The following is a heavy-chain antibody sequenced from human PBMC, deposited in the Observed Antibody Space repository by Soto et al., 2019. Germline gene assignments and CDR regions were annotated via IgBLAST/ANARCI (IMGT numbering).Heavy chain of an antibody. CDR3: ARVPQDSYGWKDY. D-gene: IGHD3-16*01. CDR2: IKEDGNER. CDR1: GFTFSNHW. Sequence: PGGSLRLSCAASGFTFSNHWMTWVRQAPGVGLEWVATIKEDGNERYYVDSVKGRFTISRDNAEKSLYLQMNSLRAEDTAVYYCARVPQDSYGWKDYWGHGTLVTVSS. V-gene: IGHV3-7*01. J-gene: IGHJ4*01.